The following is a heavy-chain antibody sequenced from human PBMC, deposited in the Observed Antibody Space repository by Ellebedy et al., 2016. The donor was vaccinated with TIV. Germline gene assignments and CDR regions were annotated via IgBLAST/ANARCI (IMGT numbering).Heavy chain of an antibody. D-gene: IGHD2-2*01. CDR3: ARGGLCLSNSCFAGTNWFDP. CDR1: GGYISGYY. CDR2: VHTSGST. Sequence: MPSETLSLTCTVSGGYISGYYWSWMRQPAGKGLEWIGRVHTSGSTNFNPSLKSRVAMSLDTSKNQFSLKLSSVTAADTAVYDCARGGLCLSNSCFAGTNWFDPWGQGTLVTVSS. J-gene: IGHJ5*02. V-gene: IGHV4-4*07.